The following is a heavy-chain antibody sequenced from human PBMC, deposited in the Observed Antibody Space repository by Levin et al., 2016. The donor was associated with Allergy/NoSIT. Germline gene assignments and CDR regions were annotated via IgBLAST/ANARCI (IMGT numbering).Heavy chain of an antibody. CDR1: GFTFDDYG. D-gene: IGHD3-10*01. Sequence: GGSLRLSCAASGFTFDDYGMSWVRQAPGKGLEWVSGINWNGGSTGYADSVKGRFTISRDNAKNSLYLQMNSLRAEDTALYYCASRDHSGSRFYGMDVWGQGTTVTVSS. CDR2: INWNGGST. CDR3: ASRDHSGSRFYGMDV. J-gene: IGHJ6*01. V-gene: IGHV3-20*04.